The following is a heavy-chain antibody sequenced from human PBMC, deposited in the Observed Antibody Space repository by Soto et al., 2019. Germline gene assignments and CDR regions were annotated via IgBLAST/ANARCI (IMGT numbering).Heavy chain of an antibody. Sequence: GGSLRLSCAASGLTFSTYTMTWVRQAPGKGLEWVSGISASGAETYYADSVRGRFTISRDNSKNTLYLQMNRLRADDTAVYYCANRPRYYNMDVWGQGTTVTAP. J-gene: IGHJ6*02. V-gene: IGHV3-23*01. CDR1: GLTFSTYT. CDR3: ANRPRYYNMDV. CDR2: ISASGAET.